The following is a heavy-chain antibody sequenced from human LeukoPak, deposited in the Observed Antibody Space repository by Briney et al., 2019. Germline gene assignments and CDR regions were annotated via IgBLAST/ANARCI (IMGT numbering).Heavy chain of an antibody. J-gene: IGHJ4*02. CDR1: GFTFSSYA. Sequence: GSLRLSCAASGFTFSSYAMHWVRQAPGKGLEWVAVISYDGSNKYYADSVKGRFTISRDNSKNTPYLQMNSLRAEDTAVYYCARDGLITIFGVVITNFDYWGQGTLVTVSS. V-gene: IGHV3-30-3*01. CDR2: ISYDGSNK. CDR3: ARDGLITIFGVVITNFDY. D-gene: IGHD3-3*01.